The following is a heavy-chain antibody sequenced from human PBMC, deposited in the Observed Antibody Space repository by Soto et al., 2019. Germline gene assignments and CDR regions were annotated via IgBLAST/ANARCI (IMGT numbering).Heavy chain of an antibody. D-gene: IGHD2-21*01. CDR2: IIKDGSEK. CDR3: VRDCGGLGY. CDR1: GFTFSNYW. V-gene: IGHV3-7*03. J-gene: IGHJ4*02. Sequence: AGSLTLSCAASGFTFSNYWMTWVRQAPGKGLEWVANIIKDGSEKSYVDSGKGRFTISRDNAKNSLYLEMNSLGVEDTAVYYCVRDCGGLGYWGQGTLVTVSS.